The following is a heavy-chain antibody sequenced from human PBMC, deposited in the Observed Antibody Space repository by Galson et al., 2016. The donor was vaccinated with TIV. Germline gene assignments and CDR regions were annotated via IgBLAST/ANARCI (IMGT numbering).Heavy chain of an antibody. CDR2: TNYRGST. J-gene: IGHJ6*02. CDR3: ARGRRIMLRVGGLPPYGMDV. D-gene: IGHD3-10*01. V-gene: IGHV4-34*01. Sequence: ETLSLTCNVSGGSFSEFYWHWIRQSPGKRLEWIGDTNYRGSTDYNPSLEGRVTISVATSKNQFSLKLTSLSAADTSVYYCARGRRIMLRVGGLPPYGMDVWGQGTMVTVSS. CDR1: GGSFSEFY.